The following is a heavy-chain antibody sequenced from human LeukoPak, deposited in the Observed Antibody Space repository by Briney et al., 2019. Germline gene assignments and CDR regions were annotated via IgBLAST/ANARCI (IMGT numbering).Heavy chain of an antibody. D-gene: IGHD4/OR15-4a*01. CDR2: ISYDGSNE. J-gene: IGHJ6*03. CDR1: GFTFSSYA. CDR3: ARAPYGDYYYYYMDV. V-gene: IGHV3-30*14. Sequence: GGSLRLSCAASGFTFSSYAMHWVRQAPGKGLEWVAVISYDGSNEYYADSVQGRFTISRDNSKNTLYLQMNSLRAEDTAVYYCARAPYGDYYYYYMDVWGKGTTVTVSS.